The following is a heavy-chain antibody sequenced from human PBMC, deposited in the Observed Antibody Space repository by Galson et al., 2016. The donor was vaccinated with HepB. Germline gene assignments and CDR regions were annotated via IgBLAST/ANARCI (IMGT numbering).Heavy chain of an antibody. Sequence: LRLSCAASGFTFSSYGMHWVRQAPGKGLEWVAVISYDGSKKYYADSVKGRFTISRDNSKNTLYLQMNSLRAEDTAVYYCARDVIPRPPDYFDSWGQGTVVTVSS. CDR2: ISYDGSKK. CDR1: GFTFSSYG. V-gene: IGHV3-30-3*01. D-gene: IGHD2-21*01. J-gene: IGHJ4*02. CDR3: ARDVIPRPPDYFDS.